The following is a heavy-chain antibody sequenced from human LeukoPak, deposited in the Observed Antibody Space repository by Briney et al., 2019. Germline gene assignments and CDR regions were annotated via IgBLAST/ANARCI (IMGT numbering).Heavy chain of an antibody. CDR2: ISSSSSYI. V-gene: IGHV3-21*01. D-gene: IGHD3-16*01. CDR3: ARDIVMAPYYFEY. J-gene: IGHJ4*02. CDR1: GXTFSDYS. Sequence: PGGSLRLSCAASGXTFSDYSLNWVRQAPGKGLEWVSFISSSSSYIYYAGSVKGRFTISRDNAKNSLYLQMNSLRAEDTAVYYCARDIVMAPYYFEYWGQGTLVTVSS.